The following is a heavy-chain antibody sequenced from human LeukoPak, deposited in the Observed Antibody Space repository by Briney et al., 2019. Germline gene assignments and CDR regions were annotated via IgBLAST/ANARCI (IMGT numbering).Heavy chain of an antibody. CDR1: GGSISDYY. CDR2: INYSGNT. J-gene: IGHJ4*02. D-gene: IGHD1/OR15-1a*01. Sequence: SETLSLTCTVSGGSISDYYWSWIRQPPGKGLEGIAYINYSGNTDYNPSLKSRVTISVDTSKNHFSLKLNSVTAADTAVYYCARLNVLNNSVLHHFDRWGQGTLVTVSS. V-gene: IGHV4-59*08. CDR3: ARLNVLNNSVLHHFDR.